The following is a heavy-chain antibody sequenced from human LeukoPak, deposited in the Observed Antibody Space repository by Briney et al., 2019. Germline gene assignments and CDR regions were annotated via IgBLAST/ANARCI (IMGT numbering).Heavy chain of an antibody. CDR2: IYYSGST. D-gene: IGHD6-13*01. Sequence: SETLSLTCTVSGGSISSYYWSWIRQPPGKGLEWIGYIYYSGSTNYNPSLKSRVTISVDTSKNQFSLKLSSVTAADTAVYYCARSPPRAAAWYFDYWGQGTLVTVSS. J-gene: IGHJ4*02. CDR3: ARSPPRAAAWYFDY. CDR1: GGSISSYY. V-gene: IGHV4-59*01.